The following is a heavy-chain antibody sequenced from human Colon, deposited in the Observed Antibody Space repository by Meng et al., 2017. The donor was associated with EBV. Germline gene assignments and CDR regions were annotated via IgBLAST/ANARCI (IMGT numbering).Heavy chain of an antibody. Sequence: QVQLQESVPGRVKPSGTQSLTCAVPGGSISSSNWWSWVRQPPGKGLEWAGDIYHSGSTNYNPSLKSRVTISVDKSKNQFSLNLSSVTAADTAVYYCARVGQWLPIEDWGQGTRVTVCS. J-gene: IGHJ4*02. CDR2: IYHSGST. D-gene: IGHD6-19*01. CDR3: ARVGQWLPIED. V-gene: IGHV4-4*02. CDR1: GGSISSSNW.